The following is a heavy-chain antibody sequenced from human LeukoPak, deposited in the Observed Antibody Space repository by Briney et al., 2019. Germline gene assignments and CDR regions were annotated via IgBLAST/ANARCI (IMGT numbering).Heavy chain of an antibody. CDR1: GGSISIGGYY. CDR3: ARAGDSKTYYFDY. CDR2: IYYSGST. V-gene: IGHV4-31*03. Sequence: SETLSLTRTVSGGSISIGGYYWSWIRQHPGKGLEWIGYIYYSGSTYYNPSLKSRVTISVDTSKNQFSLKLSSVTAADTAVYYCARAGDSKTYYFDYWGQGTLVTVSS. D-gene: IGHD5-12*01. J-gene: IGHJ4*02.